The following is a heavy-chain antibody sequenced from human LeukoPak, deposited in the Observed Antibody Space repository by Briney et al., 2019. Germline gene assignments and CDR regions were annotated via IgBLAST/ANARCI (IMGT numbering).Heavy chain of an antibody. V-gene: IGHV3-23*01. CDR1: GFTFNSYP. CDR2: ISPSGGSI. J-gene: IGHJ2*01. Sequence: GGSLRLSCAASGFTFNSYPMSWVRQAPGKGLEWVSAISPSGGSIYFSDSVRGRFTISRDNSKNTVYVQMNSLRAEDTAVYYCAKLRREITHYWYLDLWGRGTLVTVSS. D-gene: IGHD1-14*01. CDR3: AKLRREITHYWYLDL.